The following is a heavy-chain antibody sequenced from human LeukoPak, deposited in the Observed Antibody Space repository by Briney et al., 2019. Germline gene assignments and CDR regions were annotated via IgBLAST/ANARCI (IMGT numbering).Heavy chain of an antibody. D-gene: IGHD2-8*01. V-gene: IGHV4-34*01. Sequence: SETLSLTCAVYGGSFSGYYWSWIRQPPGKGLEWIGEINHSGSTNYNPSLKSRVTISVDTSKNQFSLKLSSVTAADTAVYYCARVGGYCTNGVCYNNWFDPWGQGNMVTVSS. CDR1: GGSFSGYY. CDR2: INHSGST. J-gene: IGHJ5*02. CDR3: ARVGGYCTNGVCYNNWFDP.